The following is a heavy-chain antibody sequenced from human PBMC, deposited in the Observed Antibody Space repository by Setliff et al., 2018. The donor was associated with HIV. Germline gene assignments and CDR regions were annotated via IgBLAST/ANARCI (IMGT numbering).Heavy chain of an antibody. CDR1: GFTFSSNW. D-gene: IGHD2-8*02. Sequence: PGGSLRLSCVASGFTFSSNWLSWVRQAPGKGLEWVANIKQDGSEKYYVDSVKGRFTISRDNAKNSLYLQVNNLRAEDTAVYHCARGPSSTHWSPGYFQHWGQGTPVTVSS. CDR3: ARGPSSTHWSPGYFQH. CDR2: IKQDGSEK. J-gene: IGHJ1*01. V-gene: IGHV3-7*03.